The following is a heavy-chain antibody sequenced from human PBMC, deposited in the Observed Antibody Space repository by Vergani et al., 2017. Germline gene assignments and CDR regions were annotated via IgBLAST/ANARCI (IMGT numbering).Heavy chain of an antibody. CDR2: VDARDSIT. J-gene: IGHJ4*01. D-gene: IGHD1-26*01. CDR1: GYSFTSYW. V-gene: IGHV5-51*03. Sequence: EVPLVQSGAEVKKPGESLKISCKGSGYSFTSYWIGWVRQMPGKGLEWMGVVDARDSITRYSLSFEGQVTISADKSINTAYLEWDRLRASDSAMYYCGGRRWDRHAVDYWGQGTLVTVAT. CDR3: GGRRWDRHAVDY.